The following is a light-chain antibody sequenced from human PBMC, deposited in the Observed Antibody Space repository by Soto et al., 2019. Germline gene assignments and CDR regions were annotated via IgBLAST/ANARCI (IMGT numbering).Light chain of an antibody. CDR2: LGS. J-gene: IGKJ5*01. V-gene: IGKV2-28*01. Sequence: DVVMTQSPLSLPVTPGEPASISCRSSQSLLHSNGYNYLDWYLQKPGQSPQLLIYLGSNRASGVTDRFSGSGSGTDFTLKISRVEAEDVGVYYCMQAVRTPITFGQGTRLEIK. CDR3: MQAVRTPIT. CDR1: QSLLHSNGYNY.